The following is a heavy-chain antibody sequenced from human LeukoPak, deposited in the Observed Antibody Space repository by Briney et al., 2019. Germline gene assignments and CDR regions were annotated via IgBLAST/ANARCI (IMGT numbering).Heavy chain of an antibody. CDR3: ARSLRDYYYYMDV. J-gene: IGHJ6*03. V-gene: IGHV3-48*03. CDR2: ISSSGSTI. Sequence: GGSLRLSCAASGFTFSSYEMNWVRQAPGKGLEWVSYISSSGSTIYYADSVKGRFTISRDNAKNSLYLQMNSLKAEDTAVYYCARSLRDYYYYMDVWGKGTTVTVSS. CDR1: GFTFSSYE.